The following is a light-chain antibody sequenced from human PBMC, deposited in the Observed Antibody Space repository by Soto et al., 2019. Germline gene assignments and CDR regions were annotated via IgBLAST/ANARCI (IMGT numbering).Light chain of an antibody. Sequence: DIQMTQSPSTLSGSVGDRVTITCRASQTISSWLAWYQQKPGKAPKLLIYKASTLKSGVPSRFSGSGSGTEFTLTISSLQPDDFATYYCQHYNSYLEAFGQGTKVDMK. CDR1: QTISSW. CDR3: QHYNSYLEA. J-gene: IGKJ1*01. V-gene: IGKV1-5*03. CDR2: KAS.